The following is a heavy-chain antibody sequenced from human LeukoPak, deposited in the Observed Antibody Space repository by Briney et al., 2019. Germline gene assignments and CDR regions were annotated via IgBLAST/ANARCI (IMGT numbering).Heavy chain of an antibody. Sequence: SQTLSXXXAISGDSVXXXXXXXNWIXQSXXXXXXXXXRTYYRSXXNNHYAXXXXXRXTINPDTSKNQFSLQLNSVTXEDTAVYYCARDAVGSSYFDYWGQGTLVTVSS. D-gene: IGHD1-26*01. V-gene: IGHV6-1*01. CDR2: TYYRSXXNN. J-gene: IGHJ4*02. CDR3: ARDAVGSSYFDY. CDR1: GDSVXXXXXX.